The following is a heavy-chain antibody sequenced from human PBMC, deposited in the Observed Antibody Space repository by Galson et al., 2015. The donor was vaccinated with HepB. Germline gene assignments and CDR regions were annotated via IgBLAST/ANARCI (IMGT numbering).Heavy chain of an antibody. D-gene: IGHD4/OR15-4a*01. J-gene: IGHJ6*03. CDR2: ISASGGDT. Sequence: LRLSCAASGFTFSSYAMSWVRQAPEKGLEWVSVISASGGDTYYADSVKGRFTILRSSSKNMVYLQMNSLRAEDTAIYYCAKVYGENYYYYYYMDVWGKGTTVTVSS. CDR3: AKVYGENYYYYYYMDV. V-gene: IGHV3-23*01. CDR1: GFTFSSYA.